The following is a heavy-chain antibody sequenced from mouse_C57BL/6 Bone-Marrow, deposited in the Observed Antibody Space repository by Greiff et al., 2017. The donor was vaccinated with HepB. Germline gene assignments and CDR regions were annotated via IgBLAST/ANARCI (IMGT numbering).Heavy chain of an antibody. D-gene: IGHD2-14*01. CDR1: GYAFSSSW. J-gene: IGHJ1*03. V-gene: IGHV1-82*01. Sequence: VKLQESGPELVKPGASVKISCKASGYAFSSSWMNWVKQRPGKGLEWIGRIYPGDGDTNYNGKFKGKATLTADKSSSTAYMQLSSLTSEDSAVYFCARRGDYRDFDVWGTGTTVTVSS. CDR2: IYPGDGDT. CDR3: ARRGDYRDFDV.